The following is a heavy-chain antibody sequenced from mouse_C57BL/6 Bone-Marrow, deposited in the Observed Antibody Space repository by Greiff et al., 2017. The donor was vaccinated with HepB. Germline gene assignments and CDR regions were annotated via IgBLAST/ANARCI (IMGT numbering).Heavy chain of an antibody. CDR3: ARWRYYGSIWYFDV. CDR2: ISDGGSYT. J-gene: IGHJ1*03. V-gene: IGHV5-4*01. D-gene: IGHD1-1*01. CDR1: GFTFSSYA. Sequence: EVHLVESGGGLVKPGGSLKLSCAASGFTFSSYAMSWVRQTPEKRLEWVATISDGGSYTYYPDNVKGRFTITRDNAKNNLYLQMSHLKSEDAAMYYCARWRYYGSIWYFDVWGTGTTVTVSS.